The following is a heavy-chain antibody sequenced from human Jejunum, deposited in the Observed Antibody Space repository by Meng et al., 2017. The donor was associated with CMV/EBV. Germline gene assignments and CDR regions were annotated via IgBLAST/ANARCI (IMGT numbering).Heavy chain of an antibody. J-gene: IGHJ5*02. CDR2: INTAGTDS. CDR1: GFTFSRQC. D-gene: IGHD6-19*01. Sequence: SFVAYGFTFSRQCTRWVLQSLGKGLLWVSRINTAGTDSDSAASIKGRFTISRDNAKNTLYLQMTSLRAEDTAVYYCARKNSGADLDLWGQGTLVTVSS. CDR3: ARKNSGADLDL. V-gene: IGHV3-74*01.